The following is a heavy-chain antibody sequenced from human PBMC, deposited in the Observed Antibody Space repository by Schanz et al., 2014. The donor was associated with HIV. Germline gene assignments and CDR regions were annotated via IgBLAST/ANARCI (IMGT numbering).Heavy chain of an antibody. CDR3: AKPEYDSRGNSPLLLDS. J-gene: IGHJ5*01. CDR2: ISYDGVNK. Sequence: QVRLVESGGGGVRPGRGRREEGAASGGKGERDGMHWVRQAPGKGLEWVAVISYDGVNKHFADSVKGRFTISRDNSKNTLYLQMTTLRTEDTAVYYCAKPEYDSRGNSPLLLDSWGQGTLVTVSS. CDR1: GGKGERDG. V-gene: IGHV3-33*05. D-gene: IGHD3-22*01.